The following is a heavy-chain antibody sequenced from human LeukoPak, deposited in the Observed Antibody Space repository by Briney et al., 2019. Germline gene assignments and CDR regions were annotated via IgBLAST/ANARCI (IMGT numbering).Heavy chain of an antibody. CDR3: ARGRSDLSFDP. J-gene: IGHJ5*02. CDR2: IGIAGNK. V-gene: IGHV3-13*04. Sequence: PGGSLSFSCAASGFTFSYYAMPWVRQAPGKGLEWVSGIGIAGNKYYPGSVKGRFTISRENAKNSLYLQMNSLRAGDTAVYYCARGRSDLSFDPWGQGTLVIVSS. CDR1: GFTFSYYA. D-gene: IGHD6-19*01.